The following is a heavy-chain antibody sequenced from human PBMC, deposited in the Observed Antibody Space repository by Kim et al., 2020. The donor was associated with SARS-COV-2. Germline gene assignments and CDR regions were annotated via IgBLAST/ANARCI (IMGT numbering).Heavy chain of an antibody. V-gene: IGHV3-9*01. CDR2: ISWNSGDI. CDR3: AKDGASSPGYYYYAMDV. Sequence: GGSLRLSCAASGFTFDDFAMHWVRQAPGKGLEWVAGISWNSGDIGYADSVKGRFTISRDNAKNSVYLQMNRLRAEDTALYYCAKDGASSPGYYYYAMDVWGQGTTVTVSS. J-gene: IGHJ6*02. D-gene: IGHD6-13*01. CDR1: GFTFDDFA.